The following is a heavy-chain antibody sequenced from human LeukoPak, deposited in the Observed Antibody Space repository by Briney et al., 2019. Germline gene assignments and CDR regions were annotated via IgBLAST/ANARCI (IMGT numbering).Heavy chain of an antibody. V-gene: IGHV3-21*01. CDR1: GFTFSSYS. D-gene: IGHD2/OR15-2a*01. J-gene: IGHJ4*02. CDR3: ARDDLYYYDN. Sequence: GGSLRLSRAASGFTFSSYSMNWVRQAPGKGLEWVSSISSSSSYIYYADSVKGRFTISRDNAKNSLYLQMNSLGAEDTAVYYCARDDLYYYDNWGQGTLVTVSS. CDR2: ISSSSSYI.